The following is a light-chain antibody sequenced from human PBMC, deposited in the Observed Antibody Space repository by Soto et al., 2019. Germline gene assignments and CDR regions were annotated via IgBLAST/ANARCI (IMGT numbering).Light chain of an antibody. CDR3: QQYASSPRWT. CDR2: GAS. CDR1: QSVSNTY. J-gene: IGKJ1*01. Sequence: EIVLTQSPGTLSLSPGEKATLSCRASQSVSNTYLAWYQQKPGQAPRLLIYGASGRATSIPDRFSGSGSGTDFTLTISRLEPEDFAVYYCQQYASSPRWTFGQGTKVDIK. V-gene: IGKV3-20*01.